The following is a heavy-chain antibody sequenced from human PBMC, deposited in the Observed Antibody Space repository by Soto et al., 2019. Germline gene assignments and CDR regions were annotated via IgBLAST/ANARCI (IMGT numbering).Heavy chain of an antibody. CDR3: ARGYGSVNWYFDL. D-gene: IGHD3-10*01. Sequence: QVQLQESGPGLVKPSQTLSLTCTVSGGSISSGGYYWSWIRQHPGKGLEWIGYIYYSGSTYYNPSLKGRVTISVDTSKNQFSLKLSSVTAADTAVYYCARGYGSVNWYFDLWGRGTLVTVSS. V-gene: IGHV4-31*03. CDR1: GGSISSGGYY. CDR2: IYYSGST. J-gene: IGHJ2*01.